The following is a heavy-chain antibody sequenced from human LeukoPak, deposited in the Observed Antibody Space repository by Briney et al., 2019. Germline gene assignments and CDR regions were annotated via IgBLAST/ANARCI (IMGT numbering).Heavy chain of an antibody. Sequence: PGRSLRLSCAASGFTFSSYAMHWVRQAPGKGLEWVAVISYDGSNKYYADSVKGRFTISRDNSKNTLYLQMNSLRAEDTAVYYCAKAVSSWPAEYFQHWGQGNLVTVSS. D-gene: IGHD6-13*01. CDR1: GFTFSSYA. V-gene: IGHV3-30*04. CDR3: AKAVSSWPAEYFQH. J-gene: IGHJ1*01. CDR2: ISYDGSNK.